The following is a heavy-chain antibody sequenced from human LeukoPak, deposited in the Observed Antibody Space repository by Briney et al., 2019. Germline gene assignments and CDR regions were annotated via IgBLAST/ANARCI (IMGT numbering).Heavy chain of an antibody. D-gene: IGHD6-19*01. J-gene: IGHJ5*02. CDR2: MNTDGSTI. CDR1: GFIFSNYW. CDR3: ATAGKYRFDN. V-gene: IGHV3-74*01. Sequence: GGSLRLSCAASGFIFSNYWMHWVRQAPGEEPVWVSRMNTDGSTINYADYVKGRFTISRDNAKNTLYLQMNSLTTEDTAVYYCATAGKYRFDNWGQGILVTVSS.